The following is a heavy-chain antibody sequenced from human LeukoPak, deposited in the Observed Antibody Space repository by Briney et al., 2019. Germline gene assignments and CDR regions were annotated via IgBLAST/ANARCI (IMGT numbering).Heavy chain of an antibody. Sequence: PSETLSLTCTVSGGSISSYYWSWIRQPPGKGLEWIGYIYYSGSTNYNPSLKSRVTISVDTSKNQFSLKLSSVTAADTAVYYCARVNGGRSYYFDYWGQGTLVTVSS. J-gene: IGHJ4*02. CDR3: ARVNGGRSYYFDY. D-gene: IGHD1-26*01. CDR1: GGSISSYY. CDR2: IYYSGST. V-gene: IGHV4-59*01.